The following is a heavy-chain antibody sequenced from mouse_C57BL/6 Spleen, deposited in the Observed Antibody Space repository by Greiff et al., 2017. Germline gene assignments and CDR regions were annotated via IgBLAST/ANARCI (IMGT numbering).Heavy chain of an antibody. D-gene: IGHD1-1*01. CDR3: ARPDYYGSSYGYFDV. J-gene: IGHJ1*03. CDR1: GYAFSSSW. V-gene: IGHV1-82*01. Sequence: QVQLQQSGPELVKPGASVKISCKASGYAFSSSWMNWVKQRPGKGLEWIGRIYPGDGDTNYNGKFTGKATLTADKSSGTAYMQLSSLTSEDSAVYFCARPDYYGSSYGYFDVWGTGTTVTVSS. CDR2: IYPGDGDT.